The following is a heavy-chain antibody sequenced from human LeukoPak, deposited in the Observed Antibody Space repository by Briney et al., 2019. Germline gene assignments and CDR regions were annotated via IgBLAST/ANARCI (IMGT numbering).Heavy chain of an antibody. V-gene: IGHV4-39*01. J-gene: IGHJ4*02. CDR2: IYYSGST. Sequence: SETLSLTCTVSGGSISSSSYYWGWIRQPPGKGLEWIGSIYYSGSTYYNPSLKSRVTISVDTSKNQFSLKLSSVTAADTAVYYCARHPPAVTTNFDYRGQGTLVTVSS. CDR3: ARHPPAVTTNFDY. CDR1: GGSISSSSYY. D-gene: IGHD4-17*01.